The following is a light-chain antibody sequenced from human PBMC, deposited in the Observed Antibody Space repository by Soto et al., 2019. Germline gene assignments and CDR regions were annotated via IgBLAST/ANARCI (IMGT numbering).Light chain of an antibody. CDR2: GAS. Sequence: EVVMTQSPATLSVSPGARATLSCRASQSVNANLAWYQQKPGQAPRLLIHGASNRATGIPARFSGSGFGTEFILTISSLQSEDFAVYYCQQYNSWLWTFGQGTKVEI. CDR3: QQYNSWLWT. V-gene: IGKV3-15*01. CDR1: QSVNAN. J-gene: IGKJ1*01.